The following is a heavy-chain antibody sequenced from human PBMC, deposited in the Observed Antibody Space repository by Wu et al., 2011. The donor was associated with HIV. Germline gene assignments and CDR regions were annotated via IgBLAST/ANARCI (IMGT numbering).Heavy chain of an antibody. J-gene: IGHJ4*02. CDR2: HPFYGTT. CDR3: TRAAQTTVISPLGY. V-gene: IGHV1-69*06. Sequence: QSGAEVKKPGSSVKVSCQASGGTFNTYASTGCDRPRDRGLNGWEDHPFYGTTHYAQKFQGRVTITADKSTTTTYMELSSLRSEDTAVYFCTRAAQTTVISPLGYWGQGTLITVSS. CDR1: GGTFNTYA. D-gene: IGHD4-17*01.